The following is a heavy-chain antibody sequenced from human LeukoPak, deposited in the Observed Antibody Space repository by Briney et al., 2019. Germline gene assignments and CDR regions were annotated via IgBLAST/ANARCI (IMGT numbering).Heavy chain of an antibody. J-gene: IGHJ3*02. CDR2: INWNGGRT. V-gene: IGHV3-20*04. Sequence: GGSLRLSCAASGFTFDDFGMSWVRQVPGKGLECVSGINWNGGRTGYAASVNGRFTISRDNAKKSLYLQMNSLRAEDTALYYCARKCLSNAFDIWGQGTMVTVSS. CDR3: ARKCLSNAFDI. CDR1: GFTFDDFG.